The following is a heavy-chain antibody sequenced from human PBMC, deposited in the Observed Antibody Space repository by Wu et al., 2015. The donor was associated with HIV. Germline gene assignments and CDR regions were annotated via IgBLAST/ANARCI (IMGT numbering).Heavy chain of an antibody. Sequence: QVQLVQSGPEVKKPGSSVRVSCKASGGTASEESLSTYSIIWVRQAPGRGLEWMGGVITVFDTTNYAQRFQGRVTVTADEVTGTSYMELTSLTTDDTAVYYCARGVRYAGSYYSNNWGRGNAGHRLL. J-gene: IGHJ4*02. CDR1: GGTASEESLSTYS. CDR3: ARGVRYAGSYYSNN. CDR2: VITVFDTT. V-gene: IGHV1-69*12. D-gene: IGHD1-26*01.